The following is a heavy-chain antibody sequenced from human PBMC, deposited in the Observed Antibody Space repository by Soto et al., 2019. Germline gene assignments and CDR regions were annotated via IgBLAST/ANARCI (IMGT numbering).Heavy chain of an antibody. CDR1: GITFSNYA. D-gene: IGHD7-27*01. CDR2: IRDSGSFT. CDR3: AKRPLNWGSWYFDL. V-gene: IGHV3-23*01. J-gene: IGHJ2*01. Sequence: EVQLLESGGGLVQPGGSLRLSCAASGITFSNYAMTWVRQAPGKGLEWVSVIRDSGSFTFYADSVKGRFTISRDNSGGTLYLQMNSLRAEDTAIYYCAKRPLNWGSWYFDLWGRGTLVTVSS.